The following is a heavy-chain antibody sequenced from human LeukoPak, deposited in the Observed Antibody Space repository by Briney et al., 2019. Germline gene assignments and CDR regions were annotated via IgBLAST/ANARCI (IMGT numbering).Heavy chain of an antibody. CDR1: GFTFSSSW. D-gene: IGHD3-22*01. V-gene: IGHV3-74*01. CDR2: ISPDGSGT. Sequence: PGGSLRLSCAASGFTFSSSWMNWVRQAPGKGLVWVSRISPDGSGTAYADSVKGRFTVSRDNAKNTLYLQMNSLKTEDTAVYYCTRDLGGSGYFHSGYFDYWGQGTLVTVSS. CDR3: TRDLGGSGYFHSGYFDY. J-gene: IGHJ4*02.